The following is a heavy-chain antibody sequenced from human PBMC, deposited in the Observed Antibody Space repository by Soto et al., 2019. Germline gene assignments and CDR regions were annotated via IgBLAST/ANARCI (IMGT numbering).Heavy chain of an antibody. Sequence: QVQLVESGGGVVQPGRSLRLSCAVSGFTFKNYGMHWVRQAPGKGLEWVAVIVYDGSYKYYADSVQGRFTISRDNSKNTVYMQMNSLRAEDTAVYYCAKDAYYYDSGGDFEGGYFDYWGQGTLVTVSS. V-gene: IGHV3-30*18. D-gene: IGHD3-22*01. CDR1: GFTFKNYG. CDR3: AKDAYYYDSGGDFEGGYFDY. J-gene: IGHJ4*02. CDR2: IVYDGSYK.